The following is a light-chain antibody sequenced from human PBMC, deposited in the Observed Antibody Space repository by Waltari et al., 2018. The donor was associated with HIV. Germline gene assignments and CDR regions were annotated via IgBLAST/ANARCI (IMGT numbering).Light chain of an antibody. CDR1: QTMDNY. Sequence: DIQMTQSPSSLSASVGDRVTIPCRASQTMDNYLNWYQQKPGKAPKLLNYVASTLERVLPSMFSSSASGGYFPLTISSLPPEDVTSYYCQHSYTMLTFGPGTRLDIK. CDR2: VAS. J-gene: IGKJ2*01. V-gene: IGKV1-39*01. CDR3: QHSYTMLT.